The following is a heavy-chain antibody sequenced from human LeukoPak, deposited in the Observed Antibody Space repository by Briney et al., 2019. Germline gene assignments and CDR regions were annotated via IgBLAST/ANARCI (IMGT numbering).Heavy chain of an antibody. D-gene: IGHD2-2*01. V-gene: IGHV1-46*01. CDR3: ARVEPLGYCSSTSCSPSSYFDY. CDR1: GYTFTSYY. Sequence: ASVKVSSKASGYTFTSYYMHWVRQAPGQGLEWMGIINPSGGSTSYAQKFQGRVTMTRDMSTSTVYMELSSPRSEDTAVYYCARVEPLGYCSSTSCSPSSYFDYWGQGTLVTVSS. CDR2: INPSGGST. J-gene: IGHJ4*02.